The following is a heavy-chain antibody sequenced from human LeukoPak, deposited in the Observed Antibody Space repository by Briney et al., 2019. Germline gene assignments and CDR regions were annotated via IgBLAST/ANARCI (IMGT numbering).Heavy chain of an antibody. CDR2: IYYSGST. CDR3: AREVIVVVPEYYYYYMDV. V-gene: IGHV4-39*07. Sequence: SETLSLTCTVSGGSISSSSYYWGWIRQPPGKGLEWIGSIYYSGSTYYNPYLKSRVTILVDTSKNHFSLKLNSLTAADTAVYYCAREVIVVVPEYYYYYMDVWGKGTTVTVSS. J-gene: IGHJ6*03. CDR1: GGSISSSSYY. D-gene: IGHD2-2*01.